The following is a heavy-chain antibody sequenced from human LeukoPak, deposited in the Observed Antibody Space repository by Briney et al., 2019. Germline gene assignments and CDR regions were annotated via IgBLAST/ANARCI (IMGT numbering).Heavy chain of an antibody. CDR1: GFTFSDYY. J-gene: IGHJ5*02. CDR2: IRYDGSNK. V-gene: IGHV3-30*02. D-gene: IGHD3-22*01. Sequence: PGGSLRLSCAASGFTFSDYYMSWIRQAPGKGLEWVAFIRYDGSNKYYADSVKGRFTISRDNSKNTLYLQMNSLRAEDTAVYYCARAYYYDSSGYSQNWFDPWGQGTLVTVSS. CDR3: ARAYYYDSSGYSQNWFDP.